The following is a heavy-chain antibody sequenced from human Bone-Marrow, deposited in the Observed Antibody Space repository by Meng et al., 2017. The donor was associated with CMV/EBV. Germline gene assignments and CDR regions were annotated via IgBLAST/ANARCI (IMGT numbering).Heavy chain of an antibody. V-gene: IGHV3-23*01. CDR3: ATGAGLGGYVGN. CDR2: ISGSGGST. J-gene: IGHJ4*02. Sequence: GESLKISCAASGFTFSSYAMSWVRQAPGKGLEWVSAISGSGGSTYYADSVKGRFTISRDNSKNTLYLQMNSLRAEDTAVYYCATGAGLGGYVGNWGQGTLVTVSS. D-gene: IGHD5-12*01. CDR1: GFTFSSYA.